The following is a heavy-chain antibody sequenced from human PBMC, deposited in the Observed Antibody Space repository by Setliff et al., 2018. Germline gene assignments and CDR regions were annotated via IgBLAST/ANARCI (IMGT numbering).Heavy chain of an antibody. CDR2: IYPGDSDT. CDR3: VRDGSSPLDY. J-gene: IGHJ4*02. D-gene: IGHD3-10*01. CDR1: GYTFTNYW. Sequence: PGESLKISCKGSGYTFTNYWIGWVRQMPGKGLEWMGIIYPGDSDTRYSPSFQGQVTISVDKSICTAYLQWNSLKASDSAIYYCVRDGSSPLDYWGQGTLVTVSS. V-gene: IGHV5-51*01.